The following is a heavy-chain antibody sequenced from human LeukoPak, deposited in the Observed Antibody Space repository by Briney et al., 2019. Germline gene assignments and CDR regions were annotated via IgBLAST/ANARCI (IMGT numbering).Heavy chain of an antibody. V-gene: IGHV3-23*01. CDR3: AKPALLWFGGPYFDY. J-gene: IGHJ4*02. CDR1: GFTFSSYA. D-gene: IGHD3-10*01. Sequence: GGSLRLSCAASGFTFSSYAMSWVRQAPGKGLEWVSAIRGSGGSTYYADSVKGRFTISRDNSKNTLYLQMNSLRAEDTAVYYCAKPALLWFGGPYFDYWGQGTLVTVSS. CDR2: IRGSGGST.